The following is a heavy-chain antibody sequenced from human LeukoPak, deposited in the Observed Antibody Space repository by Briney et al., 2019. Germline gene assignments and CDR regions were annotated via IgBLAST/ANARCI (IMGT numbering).Heavy chain of an antibody. CDR3: ARILSNYALYYMDV. D-gene: IGHD3-10*01. Sequence: SETLSLTCAVYGGSFSGYYWSWIRQPPGKGLEWIGEINHSGSTSYNPSLKSRVTISVDTSKNQFSLKLSSVTAADTAVYYCARILSNYALYYMDVWGKGTTVTVSS. CDR2: INHSGST. V-gene: IGHV4-34*01. CDR1: GGSFSGYY. J-gene: IGHJ6*03.